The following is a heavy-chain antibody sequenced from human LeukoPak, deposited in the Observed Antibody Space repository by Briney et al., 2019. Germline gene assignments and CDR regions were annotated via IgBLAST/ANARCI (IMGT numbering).Heavy chain of an antibody. CDR3: AKDRPNYHDSNGHYYRQNGDY. V-gene: IGHV3-23*01. CDR1: GFTFSIYS. CDR2: ITSSGDNT. Sequence: GGSLRLSCAASGFTFSIYSMSWVRQAPGKGLEWVSSITSSGDNTFYTDPVKGRFIISRDNSKDMLYLQMNSLRAEDTAVYYCAKDRPNYHDSNGHYYRQNGDYWGQGTLVTVSS. D-gene: IGHD3-22*01. J-gene: IGHJ4*02.